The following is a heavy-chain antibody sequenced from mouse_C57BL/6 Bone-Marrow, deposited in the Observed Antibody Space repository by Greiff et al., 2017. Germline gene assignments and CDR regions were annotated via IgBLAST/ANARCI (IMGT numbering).Heavy chain of an antibody. CDR3: ARAGWDFDY. CDR1: GYTFTSYW. J-gene: IGHJ2*01. D-gene: IGHD1-1*02. V-gene: IGHV1-55*01. CDR2: IYPGSGST. Sequence: VQLQQPGAELVKPGASVKMSCKASGYTFTSYWITWVKQRPGQGLEWIGDIYPGSGSTNYNEKFKSKATLTGDTSSSTAYMQLSSLTSEDSAVYYCARAGWDFDYWGQGTTLTVSS.